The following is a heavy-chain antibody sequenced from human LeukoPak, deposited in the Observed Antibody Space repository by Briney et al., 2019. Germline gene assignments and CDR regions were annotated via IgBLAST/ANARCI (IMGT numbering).Heavy chain of an antibody. J-gene: IGHJ4*02. CDR2: IIPIFGTA. D-gene: IGHD5-24*01. CDR3: ARDTGRDGYNYHY. Sequence: ASVKVSRKASGGTFSSYAISWVRQAPGQGLEWMGGIIPIFGTANYAQKFQGRVTITADKSTSTAYMELSSLRSEDTAVYYCARDTGRDGYNYHYWGQGTLVTVSS. CDR1: GGTFSSYA. V-gene: IGHV1-69*06.